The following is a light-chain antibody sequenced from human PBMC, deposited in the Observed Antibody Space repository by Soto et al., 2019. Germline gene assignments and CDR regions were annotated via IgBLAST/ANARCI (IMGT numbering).Light chain of an antibody. CDR3: QSYDSSLSGSFV. J-gene: IGLJ1*01. CDR2: GDT. V-gene: IGLV1-40*01. Sequence: QSVLTQPPSVSGAPGQRVTISCTGSSSNIGAGYDVHWYQQLPGTAPKVLIYGDTNRPSGVPDRFSGSKSGTSASLAIIGLQAEDEADYYCQSYDSSLSGSFVFGTGTKVTVL. CDR1: SSNIGAGYD.